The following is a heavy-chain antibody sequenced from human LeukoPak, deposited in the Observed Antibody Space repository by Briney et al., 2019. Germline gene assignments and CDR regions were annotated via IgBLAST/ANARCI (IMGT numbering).Heavy chain of an antibody. J-gene: IGHJ4*02. CDR2: IIPILGIA. D-gene: IGHD3-22*01. CDR3: ARVGYDSSGYPI. V-gene: IGHV1-69*04. Sequence: SVKVSCKASGYTFTGYYMHWVRQAPGQGLEWMGRIIPILGIANYAQKFQGRVTITADKSTSTAYMELSSLRSEDTAVYYCARVGYDSSGYPIWGQGTLVTVSS. CDR1: GYTFTGYY.